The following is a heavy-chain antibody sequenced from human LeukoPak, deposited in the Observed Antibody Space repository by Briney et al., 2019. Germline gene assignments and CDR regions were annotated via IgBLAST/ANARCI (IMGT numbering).Heavy chain of an antibody. Sequence: SVKVSCKASGGTFSSYAISWVRQAPGQGLEWMGRIIPIFGIANYAQKSQGRVTITADKSTSTAYMELSSLRSEDTAVYYCARERGPYGDRKRYGMDVWGQGTTVTVSS. V-gene: IGHV1-69*04. CDR1: GGTFSSYA. CDR3: ARERGPYGDRKRYGMDV. J-gene: IGHJ6*02. D-gene: IGHD4-17*01. CDR2: IIPIFGIA.